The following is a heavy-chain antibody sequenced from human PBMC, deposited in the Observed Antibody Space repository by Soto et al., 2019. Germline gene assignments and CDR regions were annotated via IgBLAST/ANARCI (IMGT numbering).Heavy chain of an antibody. J-gene: IGHJ4*02. CDR2: IYRTGST. Sequence: PSETLSLTCAVSGGSFTRNNWWTFFRQPPGQGLEWIGEIYRTGSTNYNPSLKSRVTISLDKSENQFSLKVTSLTAADTAVYYCASRDPGTSVDYWGQGTLVTVSS. CDR1: GGSFTRNNW. V-gene: IGHV4-4*02. CDR3: ASRDPGTSVDY. D-gene: IGHD1-7*01.